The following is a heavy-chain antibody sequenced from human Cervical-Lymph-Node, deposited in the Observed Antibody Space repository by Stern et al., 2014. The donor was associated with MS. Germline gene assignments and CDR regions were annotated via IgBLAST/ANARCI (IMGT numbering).Heavy chain of an antibody. CDR1: GFTFSSHG. CDR3: ARDRYSSGWYGDFDF. V-gene: IGHV3-33*01. Sequence: VQLVESGGGVVQPGRSLRLSCAASGFTFSSHGMHWVRQAPGKGLEWVAVIWYTSSNKYYADSVKGRFTISRDNSKNTLYLQMNSLRAEDTAVYYCARDRYSSGWYGDFDFWGQGTLVTVSS. J-gene: IGHJ4*02. D-gene: IGHD6-19*01. CDR2: IWYTSSNK.